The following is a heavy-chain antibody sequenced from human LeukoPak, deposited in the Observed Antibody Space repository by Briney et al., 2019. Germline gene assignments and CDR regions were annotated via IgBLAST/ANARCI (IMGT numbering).Heavy chain of an antibody. V-gene: IGHV3-7*01. D-gene: IGHD4-17*01. CDR1: GFTFSDYW. J-gene: IGHJ5*02. CDR2: IKPDGSEK. CDR3: AKETTYYH. Sequence: GGSLRLSCAASGFTFSDYWMTWVRQAPGKGLEWVANIKPDGSEKYYVDSVRGRFTISRDNAKNSLYLQMNSLRVEDTAVYYCAKETTYYHWGQGTLVTVSS.